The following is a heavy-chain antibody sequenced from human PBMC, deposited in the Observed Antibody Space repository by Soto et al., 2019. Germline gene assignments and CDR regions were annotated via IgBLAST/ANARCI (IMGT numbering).Heavy chain of an antibody. V-gene: IGHV5-51*01. Sequence: GESLKISCKGSGYSFTSYWIGWVRQMPGKGLEWMGIIYPGDSDTRYSPSFQGQVTISADKSISTAYLQWSSLKASDTAMYYCARLVATRVLRGNGMDVWGQGTTVTVSS. J-gene: IGHJ6*02. CDR1: GYSFTSYW. D-gene: IGHD3-3*01. CDR2: IYPGDSDT. CDR3: ARLVATRVLRGNGMDV.